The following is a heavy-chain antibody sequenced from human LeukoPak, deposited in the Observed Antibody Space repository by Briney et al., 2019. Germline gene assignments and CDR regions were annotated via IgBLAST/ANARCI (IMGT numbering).Heavy chain of an antibody. V-gene: IGHV4-59*08. CDR2: ISDIGSI. D-gene: IGHD2/OR15-2a*01. CDR1: GGSISSYY. Sequence: PSETLSLTCTVSGGSISSYYWSWIRQPPGKGLEWIAYISDIGSINYNPSLKSRVTISVDTSKNQFSLKLSSVTAADTAVYYCAGHHPRNTVDFWGQGTLVTVSS. J-gene: IGHJ4*02. CDR3: AGHHPRNTVDF.